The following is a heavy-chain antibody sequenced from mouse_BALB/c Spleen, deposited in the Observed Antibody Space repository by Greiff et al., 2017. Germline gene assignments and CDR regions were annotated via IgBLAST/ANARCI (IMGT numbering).Heavy chain of an antibody. CDR3: ARRGYDYDSAWFAY. D-gene: IGHD2-4*01. Sequence: EVQLQQSGPELVKPGASVKISCKASGYSFTGYFMNWVKQSHGKSLEWIGYISCYNGATSYNQKFKGKATFTVDTSSSTAYMQFNSLTSEDSAVYYCARRGYDYDSAWFAYWGQGTLVTVSA. J-gene: IGHJ3*01. V-gene: IGHV1-25*01. CDR2: ISCYNGAT. CDR1: GYSFTGYF.